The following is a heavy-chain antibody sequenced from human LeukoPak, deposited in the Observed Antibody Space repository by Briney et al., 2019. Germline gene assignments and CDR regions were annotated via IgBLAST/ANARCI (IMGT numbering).Heavy chain of an antibody. D-gene: IGHD5-18*01. CDR2: INHSGST. V-gene: IGHV4-34*01. CDR1: GGSFSGYY. CDR3: ARGGYTYGHDCYYMAV. J-gene: IGHJ6*03. Sequence: PSETLSLTCAVYGGSFSGYYWSWIRQPPGKGLEWIGEINHSGSTNYNPSLKRRVTISVDTSKNQFSLKLSSVTAADTAVYYCARGGYTYGHDCYYMAVWGKGTTVTISS.